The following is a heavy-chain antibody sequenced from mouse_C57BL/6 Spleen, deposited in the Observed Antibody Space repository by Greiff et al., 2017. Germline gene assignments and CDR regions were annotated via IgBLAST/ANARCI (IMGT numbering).Heavy chain of an antibody. CDR3: ARSTGLYYDYDEGVGAMDY. J-gene: IGHJ4*01. CDR1: GFSLTSYA. Sequence: QVQLKESGPGLVAPSQSLSITCTVSGFSLTSYAISWVRQPPGKGLEWLGVIWTGGGTNYNSALKSRLSISKDNSKSQVFLKMNSLQTDDTARYYCARSTGLYYDYDEGVGAMDYWCQGTSVTVSS. V-gene: IGHV2-9-1*01. D-gene: IGHD2-4*01. CDR2: IWTGGGT.